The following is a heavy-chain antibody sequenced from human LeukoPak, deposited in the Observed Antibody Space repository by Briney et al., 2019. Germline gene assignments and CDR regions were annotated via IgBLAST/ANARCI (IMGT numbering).Heavy chain of an antibody. V-gene: IGHV3-23*01. CDR2: IAGSGGGT. Sequence: PGGSLRLSCAASGFTLRSYAMSWVRQAPGKGLDWVSVIAGSGGGTYYADSVKGRFTISRDTSKNTLYLQMNSLRAEDTAVHYCAKALTGEDYGMDVWGQGTTVTVSS. CDR3: AKALTGEDYGMDV. J-gene: IGHJ6*02. CDR1: GFTLRSYA. D-gene: IGHD2-15*01.